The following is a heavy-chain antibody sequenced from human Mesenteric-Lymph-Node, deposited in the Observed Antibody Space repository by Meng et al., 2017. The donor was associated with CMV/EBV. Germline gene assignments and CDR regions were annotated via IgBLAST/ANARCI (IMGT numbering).Heavy chain of an antibody. V-gene: IGHV3-13*01. D-gene: IGHD3-10*01. Sequence: ASGFTFSSYDMHWVRQATGKGLEWVSAIGTAGDTYYPGSVKGRFTISRENAKNSLYLQMNSLRAGDTAVYYCARGISGRGVSGWFDPWGQGTLVTVSS. CDR1: GFTFSSYD. CDR2: IGTAGDT. CDR3: ARGISGRGVSGWFDP. J-gene: IGHJ5*02.